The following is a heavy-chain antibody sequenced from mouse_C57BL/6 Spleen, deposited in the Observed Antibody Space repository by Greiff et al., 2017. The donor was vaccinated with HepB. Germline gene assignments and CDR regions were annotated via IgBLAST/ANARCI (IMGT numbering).Heavy chain of an antibody. CDR1: GYAFSSSW. CDR2: IHPSDSDT. V-gene: IGHV1-74*01. Sequence: VQLQESGPELVKPGASVKISCKASGYAFSSSWMNWVKQRPGQGLEWIGRIHPSDSDTNYNQKFKGKATLTVDKSSSTAYMQLSSLTSEDSAVYYCAIWGDYVFAYWGQGTLVTVSA. J-gene: IGHJ3*01. CDR3: AIWGDYVFAY. D-gene: IGHD2-4*01.